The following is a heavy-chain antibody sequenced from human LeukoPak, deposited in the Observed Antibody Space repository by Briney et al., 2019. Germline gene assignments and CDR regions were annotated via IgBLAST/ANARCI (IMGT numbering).Heavy chain of an antibody. V-gene: IGHV4-59*01. CDR3: AREGLEDDYYGMDV. CDR2: IYYSGST. J-gene: IGHJ6*02. CDR1: GGSISSYY. Sequence: SETLSPTCTVSGGSISSYYWSWIRQPPGKGLEWIGYIYYSGSTNYNPSLKSRVTISVDTSKNQFSLKLSSVTAADTAVYYCAREGLEDDYYGMDVWGQGTTVTVSS.